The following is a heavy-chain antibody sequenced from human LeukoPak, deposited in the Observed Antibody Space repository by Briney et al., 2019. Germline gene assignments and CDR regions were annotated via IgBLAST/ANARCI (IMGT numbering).Heavy chain of an antibody. CDR2: INHSGST. CDR3: ARWTLRVGVSRADAFDI. Sequence: SETLSLTCAVYGGSFSGYYWSWIRQPPGKGLEWIGEINHSGSTHYNPSLKSRVTISVDTSKNQFSLKVSSVTAADTDVYHCARWTLRVGVSRADAFDIWGQGTIVTVSS. J-gene: IGHJ3*02. D-gene: IGHD1-26*01. V-gene: IGHV4-34*01. CDR1: GGSFSGYY.